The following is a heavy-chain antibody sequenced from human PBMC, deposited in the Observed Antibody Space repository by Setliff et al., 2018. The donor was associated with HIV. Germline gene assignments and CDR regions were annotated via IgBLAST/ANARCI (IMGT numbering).Heavy chain of an antibody. CDR3: ARHQGGVSNWFDP. CDR1: GYSFTRNW. CDR2: IDPSDSHT. D-gene: IGHD3-16*01. Sequence: ESLKISCKASGYSFTRNWISWVRQVPGKGLEWMGRIDPSDSHTNYSPSFQGHVTISADKSISTAYLEWSSLKASDTAMYYCARHQGGVSNWFDPWGQGTLVTVSS. J-gene: IGHJ5*02. V-gene: IGHV5-10-1*01.